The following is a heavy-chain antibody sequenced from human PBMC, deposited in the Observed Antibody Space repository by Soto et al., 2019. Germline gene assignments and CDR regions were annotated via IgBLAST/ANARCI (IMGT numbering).Heavy chain of an antibody. CDR1: GGSISSGGYS. CDR3: ARARGVAATRGFDY. CDR2: TYHSGST. D-gene: IGHD2-15*01. J-gene: IGHJ4*02. V-gene: IGHV4-30-2*01. Sequence: QLQLQESGSGLVKPSQTLSLTCAVSGGSISSGGYSWSWIRQPPGKGLEWIGYTYHSGSTYYNPSLNSRVTISVDRSKNQFPLKLSSVTAADTAVYYCARARGVAATRGFDYWGQGTLVTVSS.